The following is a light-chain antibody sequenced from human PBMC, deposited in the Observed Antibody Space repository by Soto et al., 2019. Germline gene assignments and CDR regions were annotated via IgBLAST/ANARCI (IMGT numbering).Light chain of an antibody. CDR1: QSVRSNY. CDR2: GAS. CDR3: QQCGCSTYT. V-gene: IGKV3-20*01. J-gene: IGKJ2*01. Sequence: DIVWTQSPGTLSLSPGERATLSCMAIQSVRSNYLAWYQRKPGQAPILLSFGASTRATGRPDTFSGTGSGTDLALPISRLEPEDSASYYCQQCGCSTYTVGQGTKREIK.